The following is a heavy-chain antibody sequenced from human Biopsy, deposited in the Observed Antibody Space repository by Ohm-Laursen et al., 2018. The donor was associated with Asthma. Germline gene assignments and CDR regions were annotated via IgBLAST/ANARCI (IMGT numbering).Heavy chain of an antibody. CDR3: ARDGPELPTELDY. CDR2: IKHDGTEK. J-gene: IGHJ4*02. V-gene: IGHV3-7*01. Sequence: SLRLSCAASGFTFGDYWMSWVRQVPGKGLEWVANIKHDGTEKNHVDSLKGRFTISRDNAKNSLYLQMNSPRAEDTAVYYCARDGPELPTELDYWGPGTLVTVSS. CDR1: GFTFGDYW. D-gene: IGHD1-14*01.